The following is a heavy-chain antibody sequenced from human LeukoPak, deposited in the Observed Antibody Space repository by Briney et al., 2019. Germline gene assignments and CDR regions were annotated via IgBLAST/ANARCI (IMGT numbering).Heavy chain of an antibody. CDR2: ISGSGGST. Sequence: GGSLRLSCAASGFTFSSYAMSWVRQAPGKGLEWVSAISGSGGSTYYADSVKGRFTISRDNSKNTLYLQMNSLRAEDTAVYYCAKEAYYDSSGWGPKKKNNWFDPWGQGTLVTVSS. D-gene: IGHD3-22*01. CDR1: GFTFSSYA. J-gene: IGHJ5*02. V-gene: IGHV3-23*01. CDR3: AKEAYYDSSGWGPKKKNNWFDP.